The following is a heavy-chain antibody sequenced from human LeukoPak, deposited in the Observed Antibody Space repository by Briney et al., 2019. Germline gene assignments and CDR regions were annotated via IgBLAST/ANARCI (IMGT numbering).Heavy chain of an antibody. D-gene: IGHD3-9*01. V-gene: IGHV3-23*01. CDR2: ISGSGGST. CDR1: GFTFSSYG. CDR3: AKPYYDILTGYYMPFDY. Sequence: GGSLRLSCAASGFTFSSYGMSWVRQAPGKGLEWVSAISGSGGSTYYADSVKGRFTISRDNSKNTLYLQMNSLRAEDTAVYYCAKPYYDILTGYYMPFDYWGQGTLVTVSS. J-gene: IGHJ4*02.